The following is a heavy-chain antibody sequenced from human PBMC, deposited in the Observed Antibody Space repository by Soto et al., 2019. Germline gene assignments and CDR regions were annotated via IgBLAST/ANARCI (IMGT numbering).Heavy chain of an antibody. J-gene: IGHJ6*02. V-gene: IGHV3-74*01. CDR2: IISGGSRV. CDR3: ARERTSKGGMDV. CDR1: GFTFSNDW. Sequence: GGSLRLSCAASGFTFSNDWMNWVRRGPGKGLEWVSRIISGGSRVSYADSVKGRFTIARDNAKNTLYLEMHSLTAEDTAVYYCARERTSKGGMDVWG.